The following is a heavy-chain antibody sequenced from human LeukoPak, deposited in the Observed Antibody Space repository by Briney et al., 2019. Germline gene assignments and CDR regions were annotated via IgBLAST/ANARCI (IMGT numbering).Heavy chain of an antibody. Sequence: GGSLSLSCAASGFIFSGHYMDWVRQAQGKGLEWVGRIRNKANSYITEYAASVKGRFTISRDDSKNSLYLQMNSLKSEDTAVYYCAPMWYWGQGTLVTVSS. CDR3: APMWY. V-gene: IGHV3-72*01. J-gene: IGHJ4*02. CDR2: IRNKANSYIT. CDR1: GFIFSGHY. D-gene: IGHD2-21*01.